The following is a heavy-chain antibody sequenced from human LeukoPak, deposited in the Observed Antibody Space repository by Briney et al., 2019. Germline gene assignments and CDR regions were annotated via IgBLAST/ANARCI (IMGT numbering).Heavy chain of an antibody. V-gene: IGHV3-30*18. CDR2: ISYDGSNK. D-gene: IGHD6-19*01. Sequence: GGSLRLSCAASGFTFSSYGMHWVRQAPGKGLEWVAVISYDGSNKYYADSVKGRFTISRDNSKNTLYLQMNSLRAEDTAVYYCAKDIKTGYSSGWYLDYWGQGTLVTVSS. CDR1: GFTFSSYG. J-gene: IGHJ4*02. CDR3: AKDIKTGYSSGWYLDY.